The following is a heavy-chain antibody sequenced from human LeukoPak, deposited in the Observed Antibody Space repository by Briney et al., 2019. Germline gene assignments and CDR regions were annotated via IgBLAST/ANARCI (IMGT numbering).Heavy chain of an antibody. J-gene: IGHJ4*02. V-gene: IGHV3-21*01. CDR2: ITGSSTSM. D-gene: IGHD2-8*01. Sequence: PGGSLRLSCAASGFTFSNYNVNWVRQAPGKGLEWVSSITGSSTSMYYADSVKGRFSISRDNAKNSLYLQMDSLRAEDTAVYYCARTPYCTNGICYNRFYFDFWGQGALVTVSS. CDR1: GFTFSNYN. CDR3: ARTPYCTNGICYNRFYFDF.